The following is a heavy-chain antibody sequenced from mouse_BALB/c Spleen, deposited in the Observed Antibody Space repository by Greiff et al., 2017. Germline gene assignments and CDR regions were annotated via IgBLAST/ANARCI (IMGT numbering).Heavy chain of an antibody. Sequence: VKLVESGPGLVQPSQSLSITCTVSGFSLTSYGVHWFRQSPGKGLEWLGVIWSGGSTDYNAAFISRLSISKDNSKSQVFFKMNSLQANDTAIYYCARNDRYDGYFDVWGAGTTVTVSS. J-gene: IGHJ1*01. CDR1: GFSLTSYG. V-gene: IGHV2-2*02. CDR2: IWSGGST. CDR3: ARNDRYDGYFDV. D-gene: IGHD2-14*01.